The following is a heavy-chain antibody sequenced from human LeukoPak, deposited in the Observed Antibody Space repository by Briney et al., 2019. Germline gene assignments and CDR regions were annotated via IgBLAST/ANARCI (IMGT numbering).Heavy chain of an antibody. D-gene: IGHD3-22*01. CDR1: GDSSTSYY. Sequence: SETLSLTCTISGDSSTSYYWTWIRQPPGKGLEWIGHTSVSGSISYNPSLKSRVTMSVDTSKTHFSLRLTSLTAADTAVYYCARLVVVPADHFDSWGQGTLVTVSS. J-gene: IGHJ4*02. V-gene: IGHV4-4*09. CDR3: ARLVVVPADHFDS. CDR2: TSVSGSI.